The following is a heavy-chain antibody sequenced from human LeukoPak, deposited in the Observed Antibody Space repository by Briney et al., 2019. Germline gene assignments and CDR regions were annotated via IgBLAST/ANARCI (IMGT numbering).Heavy chain of an antibody. Sequence: SETLSLTCTVSGGSISSNNYYWSWVRQPPGKGLEWIGYIYYSGSTYYNPSLKSRVTISVDTSKNQFSLKLSSVTAADTAVYSFGRGTGYGRSSSAFDYWAQGPWSPSPQ. V-gene: IGHV4-30-4*01. CDR1: GGSISSNNYY. CDR3: GRGTGYGRSSSAFDY. CDR2: IYYSGST. J-gene: IGHJ4*02. D-gene: IGHD6-13*01.